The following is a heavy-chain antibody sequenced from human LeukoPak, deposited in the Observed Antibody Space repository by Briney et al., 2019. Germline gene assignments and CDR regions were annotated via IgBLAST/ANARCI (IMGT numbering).Heavy chain of an antibody. Sequence: ASVKVSCNASGSTFTSYGISWVRQAPGQGLEWMGWISAYNGNTNYAQKLPGRVTMTTDTSTSTAYMELRSLRSDDTAVYYCATAPVDTYYYDSSGYYPDWGQGTLVTVSS. D-gene: IGHD3-22*01. CDR2: ISAYNGNT. CDR1: GSTFTSYG. J-gene: IGHJ4*02. V-gene: IGHV1-18*01. CDR3: ATAPVDTYYYDSSGYYPD.